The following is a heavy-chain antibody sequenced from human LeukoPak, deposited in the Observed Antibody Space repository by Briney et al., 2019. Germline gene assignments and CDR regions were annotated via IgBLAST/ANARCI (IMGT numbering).Heavy chain of an antibody. J-gene: IGHJ3*02. CDR1: GFTFSTYG. CDR3: AKEKGHYYDSSGYYFDI. CDR2: ISYDGSDK. D-gene: IGHD3-22*01. Sequence: GGSLRLSCAASGFTFSTYGMHWVRQAPGKGLEWVAAISYDGSDKYYVDSVKGRFTISRDNSKNTLYLQTNSLRAEDTAVYYCAKEKGHYYDSSGYYFDIWGQGIMVTVSS. V-gene: IGHV3-30*18.